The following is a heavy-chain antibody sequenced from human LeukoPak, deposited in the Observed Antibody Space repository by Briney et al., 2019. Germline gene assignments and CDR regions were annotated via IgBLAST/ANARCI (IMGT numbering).Heavy chain of an antibody. CDR3: ARLVIVATYYYFDY. CDR2: INPDSGGT. J-gene: IGHJ4*02. CDR1: GYTFTGYY. D-gene: IGHD5-12*01. V-gene: IGHV1-2*02. Sequence: ASVTVSCKASGYTFTGYYMHWVRQAPGQGLEWMGWINPDSGGTNYAQKFQGRVTTTRDTSISTAYMELSRLRSDDTAVYYCARLVIVATYYYFDYWGQGTLVTVSS.